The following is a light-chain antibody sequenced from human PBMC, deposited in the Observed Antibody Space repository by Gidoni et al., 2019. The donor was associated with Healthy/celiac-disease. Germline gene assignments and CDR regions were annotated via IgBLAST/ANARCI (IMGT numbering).Light chain of an antibody. J-gene: IGKJ5*01. CDR3: QQRSNWPRIT. Sequence: IVLTQSPATLSLSPGERATLSCRASQSVSSYLAWYQQKPGQAPRLLIYDASNRATGIPARFSGSGSGTDFTLTISSLEPEDFAVYYCQQRSNWPRITFXQXTRLEIK. V-gene: IGKV3-11*01. CDR2: DAS. CDR1: QSVSSY.